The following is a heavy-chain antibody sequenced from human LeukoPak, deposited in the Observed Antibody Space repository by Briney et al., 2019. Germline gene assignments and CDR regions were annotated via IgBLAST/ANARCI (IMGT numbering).Heavy chain of an antibody. CDR1: GYTFTSYA. Sequence: ASVKVSCKASGYTFTSYAMHWVRQAPGQRLEWMGWINAGNGNTKYSQEFQGRVTITRDTSASTAYMELRSLRSDDTAVYYCARVPVTDAFDIWGQGTMVTVSS. CDR2: INAGNGNT. CDR3: ARVPVTDAFDI. V-gene: IGHV1-3*01. J-gene: IGHJ3*02.